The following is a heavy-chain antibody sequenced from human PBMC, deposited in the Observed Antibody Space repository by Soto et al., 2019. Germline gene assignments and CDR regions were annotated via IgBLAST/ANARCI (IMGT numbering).Heavy chain of an antibody. CDR3: ARGKYSAFDY. CDR1: SGSNDNVYW. Sequence: TLSLTCAVSSGSNDNVYWWSWVRQSPGKGLEWIGETSHDGVTNYNPSLEGRVTISIDKSKNQFYLDLNSVTLDDTAVYYCARGKYSAFDYWGQGTLVTVSS. CDR2: TSHDGVT. V-gene: IGHV4-4*02. J-gene: IGHJ4*02. D-gene: IGHD5-18*01.